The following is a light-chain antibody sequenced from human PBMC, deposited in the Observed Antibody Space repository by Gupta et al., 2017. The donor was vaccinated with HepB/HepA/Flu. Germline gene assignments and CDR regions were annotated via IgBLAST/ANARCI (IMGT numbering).Light chain of an antibody. V-gene: IGKV1-33*01. CDR3: QQFDDGPHIS. CDR2: EAS. Sequence: DIQMTQSPTSLSASVGDRVAITCQANEDISNYLNWYQQKPGKAPNLLIYEASTLETGVPSRFSGTGSGMEFTLTISSLQAEDTATYYCQQFDDGPHISFGPGTKVDV. CDR1: EDISNY. J-gene: IGKJ3*01.